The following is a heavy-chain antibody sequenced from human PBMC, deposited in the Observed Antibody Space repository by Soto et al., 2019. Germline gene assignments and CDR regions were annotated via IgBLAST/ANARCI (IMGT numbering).Heavy chain of an antibody. CDR3: ATLTGTGGTPVAYYYFG. J-gene: IGHJ6*01. V-gene: IGHV4-59*08. D-gene: IGHD1-1*01. CDR2: VSFSGST. CDR1: GGSISPYP. Sequence: SESLSLTCTVSGGSISPYPWSWIRQPPGRGLEWIGYVSFSGSTNYNPSLKSRVTISVDTTKNHFSLKLSSVTAADTAVYYCATLTGTGGTPVAYYYFG.